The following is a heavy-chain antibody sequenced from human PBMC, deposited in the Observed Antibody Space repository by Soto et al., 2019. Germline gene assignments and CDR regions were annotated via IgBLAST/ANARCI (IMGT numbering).Heavy chain of an antibody. J-gene: IGHJ6*02. CDR3: ARNWNHGWRAPYYYGMDV. D-gene: IGHD1-1*01. CDR1: GYTSTGYY. Sequence: ASVKVSCKASGYTSTGYYMHWVRQAPGQGLEWMGWINPNSGGTNYAQKFQGRVTMTRDTSISTAYMELSRLRSDDTAVYYCARNWNHGWRAPYYYGMDVWGQGTTVTV. CDR2: INPNSGGT. V-gene: IGHV1-2*02.